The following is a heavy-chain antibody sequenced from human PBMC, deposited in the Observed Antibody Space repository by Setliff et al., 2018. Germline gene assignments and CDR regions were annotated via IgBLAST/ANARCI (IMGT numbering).Heavy chain of an antibody. D-gene: IGHD3-10*01. J-gene: IGHJ1*01. V-gene: IGHV4-39*07. CDR3: ARVDFTMLQGVLGQ. CDR2: VYFSGYT. Sequence: SETLSLTCSVSGGSISSSSYYWGWIRQPPGKGLEWLGSVYFSGYTYYNPSLSGRVTISIDTSKNQFSLRLTSVTAADTAVYYCARVDFTMLQGVLGQWGQGTLVTVSS. CDR1: GGSISSSSYY.